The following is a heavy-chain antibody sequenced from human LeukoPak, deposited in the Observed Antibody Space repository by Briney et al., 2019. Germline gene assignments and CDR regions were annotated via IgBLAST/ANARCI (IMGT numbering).Heavy chain of an antibody. D-gene: IGHD6-13*01. J-gene: IGHJ1*01. CDR2: FDPEDGET. Sequence: GASVKVSCKVSGDTLTELSMHWVRRAPGKGGEGMGGFDPEDGETIYAQKFQGRVTMTEDTSTDTAYMELSSLRSEDTAVYYCATDPSSSWDAEYFQHWGQGTLVTVSS. V-gene: IGHV1-24*01. CDR3: ATDPSSSWDAEYFQH. CDR1: GDTLTELS.